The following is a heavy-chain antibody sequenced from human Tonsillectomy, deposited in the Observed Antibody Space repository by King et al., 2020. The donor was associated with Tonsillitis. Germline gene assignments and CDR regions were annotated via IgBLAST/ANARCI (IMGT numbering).Heavy chain of an antibody. D-gene: IGHD2-2*01. V-gene: IGHV3-30*03. CDR2: ISYDGSNR. Sequence: VQLVESGGGVVQPGRSLRLSCAASGFTFSDFGFHWIRQAPGKGLEWVAVISYDGSNRYYSESVEGRFTVSRANSKNTLYLQMNSLRTEDTALYYCARDHCCSTNCYVNWFDPWGQGALVTVSS. J-gene: IGHJ5*02. CDR3: ARDHCCSTNCYVNWFDP. CDR1: GFTFSDFG.